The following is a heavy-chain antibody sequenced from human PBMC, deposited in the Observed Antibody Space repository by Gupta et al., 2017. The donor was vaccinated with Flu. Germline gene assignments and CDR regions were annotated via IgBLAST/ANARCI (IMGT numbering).Heavy chain of an antibody. V-gene: IGHV3-48*02. J-gene: IGHJ4*02. CDR1: GFTFSASH. Sequence: EVQLVEAGGGLVQTGGYMRLSCVISGFTFSASHMNWIRQAPGKGLEWISYIVSGGNTDYADSVRGRFTISRDNARDSLFLQMNSLRDEDTALYYCARDLNWAFIFWGQGALVTVSS. CDR2: IVSGGNT. CDR3: ARDLNWAFIF. D-gene: IGHD3-16*01.